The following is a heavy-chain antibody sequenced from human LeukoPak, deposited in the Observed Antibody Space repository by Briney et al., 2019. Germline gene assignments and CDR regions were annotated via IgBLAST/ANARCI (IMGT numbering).Heavy chain of an antibody. CDR3: ASGIGWFDP. D-gene: IGHD1-1*01. J-gene: IGHJ5*02. Sequence: SETLTLTCPVSGGALSRGDYSWRWVRRPPGKGLEWIGYIDYSGSTYYNPSLKSRVTISVDTSKNQFSLKLSSVTAADTAVYYCASGIGWFDPWGQGTLVTVSS. CDR1: GGALSRGDYS. V-gene: IGHV4-30-4*01. CDR2: IDYSGST.